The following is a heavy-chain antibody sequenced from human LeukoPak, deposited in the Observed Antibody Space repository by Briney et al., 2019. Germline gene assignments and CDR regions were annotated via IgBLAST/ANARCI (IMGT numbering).Heavy chain of an antibody. CDR2: ISGSGGST. D-gene: IGHD2-21*01. CDR1: VSTFSSYA. Sequence: GGSLRLSCAASVSTFSSYAMSLVRQAPGEGLEWVSVISGSGGSTYYADSVKGRFTISRDNSKNTLYLQMNSLRVEDTAVYYCASGREVFDFWGQGTMVTVSS. J-gene: IGHJ3*01. V-gene: IGHV3-23*01. CDR3: ASGREVFDF.